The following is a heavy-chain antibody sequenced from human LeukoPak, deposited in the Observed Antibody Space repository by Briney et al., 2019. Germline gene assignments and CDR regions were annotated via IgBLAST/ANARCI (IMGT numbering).Heavy chain of an antibody. V-gene: IGHV1-2*02. CDR1: GYTFTGYY. Sequence: ASVKVSCKASGYTFTGYYMHWVRQAPGQGLEWMGWINPNSGGTNYAQKFQGRVTMTRDTSISTAYMELSRLRSDDTAVYYCARGRHSSSWHGVGWFDPWGQGTLVTVSS. J-gene: IGHJ5*02. D-gene: IGHD6-13*01. CDR2: INPNSGGT. CDR3: ARGRHSSSWHGVGWFDP.